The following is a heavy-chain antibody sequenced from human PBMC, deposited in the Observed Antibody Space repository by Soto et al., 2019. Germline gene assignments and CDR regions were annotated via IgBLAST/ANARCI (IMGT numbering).Heavy chain of an antibody. Sequence: QVQLQESGPGLVKPSGTLSLTCAVSGGSISSSNWWSWVRQPPGKGLEWIGEIYHSGSTNYNPSLKSRVPXSXEXXTTQLSLKLSSVTAADTAVYYCASVRGGYYSAMDVWGQGTTVTVSS. J-gene: IGHJ6*02. V-gene: IGHV4-4*02. D-gene: IGHD3-10*02. CDR1: GGSISSSNW. CDR2: IYHSGST. CDR3: ASVRGGYYSAMDV.